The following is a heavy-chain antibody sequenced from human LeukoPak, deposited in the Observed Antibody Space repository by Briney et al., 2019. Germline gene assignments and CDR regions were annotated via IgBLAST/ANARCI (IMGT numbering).Heavy chain of an antibody. J-gene: IGHJ4*02. V-gene: IGHV3-21*01. CDR2: ISSSSSYI. D-gene: IGHD5-18*01. CDR3: AIVRGVYSYGHPYYFDY. Sequence: GGSLRLSCAASGFTFSSYSMNWVRQAPGKRLEWVSSISSSSSYIYYADSVKGRFTISRDNAKNSLYLQMNSLRAEDTGVYYCAIVRGVYSYGHPYYFDYWGQGTLVTVSS. CDR1: GFTFSSYS.